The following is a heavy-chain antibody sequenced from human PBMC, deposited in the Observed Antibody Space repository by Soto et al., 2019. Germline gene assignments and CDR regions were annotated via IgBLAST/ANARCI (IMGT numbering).Heavy chain of an antibody. V-gene: IGHV1-46*03. Sequence: QVQLVQSGAEVKKPGASVKVSCKASGYTFTSYYMHWVRQAPGQGLEWMGIINPSGGSASYAQKFDGSATRTRHTSTSTVYMELSSLRSEDTAVYYCARGDGDFDCLLSPLQHHRFGYWGQGPLVTVSS. CDR3: ARGDGDFDCLLSPLQHHRFGY. D-gene: IGHD3-9*01. CDR2: INPSGGSA. CDR1: GYTFTSYY. J-gene: IGHJ4*02.